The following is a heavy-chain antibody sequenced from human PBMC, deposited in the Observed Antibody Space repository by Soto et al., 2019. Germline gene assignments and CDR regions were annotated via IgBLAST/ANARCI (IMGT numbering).Heavy chain of an antibody. Sequence: QVQLVQSGAEVKKPGASVKVSCKASGYTFTSYAMHWVRQAPGQRLEWMGWINAGNGNTKYSQKLQGRVTITRDTSASTDYMELSSLRSEDTAVYYCARGGSLYWYFDLWGRGTLVTVSS. D-gene: IGHD1-26*01. CDR3: ARGGSLYWYFDL. CDR1: GYTFTSYA. J-gene: IGHJ2*01. V-gene: IGHV1-3*01. CDR2: INAGNGNT.